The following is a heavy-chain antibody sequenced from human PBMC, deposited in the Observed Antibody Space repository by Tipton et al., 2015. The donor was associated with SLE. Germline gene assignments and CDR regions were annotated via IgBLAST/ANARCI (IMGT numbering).Heavy chain of an antibody. J-gene: IGHJ4*02. V-gene: IGHV1-69*01. Sequence: QLVQSGAEVKKPGSSVKVSCKASGGTLSSYAINWVRQAPGQGLEWMGGIIPIFETPNYAQKFQGRVTITADESTSTVYMELSSRSSEDTAVYYCASPYDSSGLDFWGQGTLVTVSS. CDR2: IIPIFETP. D-gene: IGHD3-22*01. CDR1: GGTLSSYA. CDR3: ASPYDSSGLDF.